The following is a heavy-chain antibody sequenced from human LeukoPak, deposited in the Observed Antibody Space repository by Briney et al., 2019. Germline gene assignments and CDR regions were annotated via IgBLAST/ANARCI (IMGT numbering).Heavy chain of an antibody. CDR1: GGSFSGYY. Sequence: PSETLSLTCAVYGGSFSGYYWSWIRQPPGKGLEWIGEINHSGSTNYSPSLKSRVTISVDTSKNQFSLKLSSVTAADTAVYYCARAGYDSSGYHSQDFDYWGQGTLVTVSS. V-gene: IGHV4-34*01. CDR2: INHSGST. D-gene: IGHD3-22*01. CDR3: ARAGYDSSGYHSQDFDY. J-gene: IGHJ4*02.